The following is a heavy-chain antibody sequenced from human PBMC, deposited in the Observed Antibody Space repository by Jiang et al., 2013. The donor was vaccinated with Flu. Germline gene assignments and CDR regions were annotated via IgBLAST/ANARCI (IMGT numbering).Heavy chain of an antibody. Sequence: VQLVESGAEVKKPGDSVKVSCKSSGYSFIGYYINWVRQAPGQGLEWMGRIHPKNGDTLFAEKFHGRVTMARDTSTTTVYMELNRMKFDDTAVYFCAKGKTVGTPDYYNYGMDVWGQGTTVTVSS. CDR3: AKGKTVGTPDYYNYGMDV. V-gene: IGHV1-2*06. D-gene: IGHD4-23*01. CDR1: GYSFIGYY. J-gene: IGHJ6*02. CDR2: IHPKNGDT.